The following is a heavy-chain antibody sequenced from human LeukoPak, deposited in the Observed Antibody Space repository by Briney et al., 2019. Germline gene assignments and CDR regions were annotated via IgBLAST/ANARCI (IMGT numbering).Heavy chain of an antibody. Sequence: SETLSLTCTVSGGSFTSYYWTWIRQPPGKGLEWIGYIYYSGSTNYNPPLKSRVTISVDTSKNQFSLKLSSVTAADTAVYYCARQGRGYGGNSDYWGQGTLVTVSS. CDR1: GGSFTSYY. D-gene: IGHD4-23*01. J-gene: IGHJ4*02. V-gene: IGHV4-59*08. CDR3: ARQGRGYGGNSDY. CDR2: IYYSGST.